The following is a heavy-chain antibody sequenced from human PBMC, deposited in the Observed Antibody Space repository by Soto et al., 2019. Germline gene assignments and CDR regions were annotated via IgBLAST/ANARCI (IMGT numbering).Heavy chain of an antibody. V-gene: IGHV3-23*01. CDR3: AKVVYYHDSSGYYYFGC. CDR2: ISGSGSTI. CDR1: AFTFSSYA. J-gene: IGHJ4*02. D-gene: IGHD3-22*01. Sequence: WGSLRLPGAPSAFTFSSYAVRWVRQAPGKGPEWLSSISGSGSTIYYADSVKARFTISRDNSRNTLYLKMSSLRAEDTAVHDCAKVVYYHDSSGYYYFGCRGQRPRVAV.